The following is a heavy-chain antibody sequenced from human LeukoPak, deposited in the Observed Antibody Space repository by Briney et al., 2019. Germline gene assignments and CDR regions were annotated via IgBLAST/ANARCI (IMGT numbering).Heavy chain of an antibody. J-gene: IGHJ4*02. CDR3: ATGTTVTTSPDY. CDR1: GGTFSSYA. Sequence: SVKVSCKASGGTFSSYAISWVRQAPGQGLEWMGRIIPILGIANYAQKFQGRVTITADKSTSTAYMELSSLRSEDTAVYYCATGTTVTTSPDYWGQGTLVTVSS. V-gene: IGHV1-69*04. CDR2: IIPILGIA. D-gene: IGHD4-17*01.